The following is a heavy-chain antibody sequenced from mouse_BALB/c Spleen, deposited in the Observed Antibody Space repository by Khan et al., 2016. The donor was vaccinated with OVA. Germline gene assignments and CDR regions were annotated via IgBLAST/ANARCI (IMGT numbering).Heavy chain of an antibody. CDR1: GYSFTTYY. J-gene: IGHJ3*01. CDR3: TRHGYVAWFTY. D-gene: IGHD2-2*01. CDR2: IDPFSGIT. Sequence: IQLVQSGPELMKPGASVRISCKASGYSFTTYYIHWLMQSHGKSLEWIGYIDPFSGITTYNQKFKGKATLTVDKSSSTAYIHLSNLTSEDSAVYYCTRHGYVAWFTYWGQGTLVTVSA. V-gene: IGHV1S135*01.